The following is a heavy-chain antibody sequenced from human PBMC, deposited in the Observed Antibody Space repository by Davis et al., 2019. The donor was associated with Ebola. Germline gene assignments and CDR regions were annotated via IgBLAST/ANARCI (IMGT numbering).Heavy chain of an antibody. CDR1: GGSLSGFY. CDR3: ASSVFGVVNPTFYFDY. Sequence: SQTLSLTCAVYGGSLSGFYWSWVRQPPGKGLEWIGEINHSGSTNYNPSLKSRVSISVDTSKNQFSLKLNSVTAADTAVYFCASSVFGVVNPTFYFDYWGRGTLVTVSS. CDR2: INHSGST. D-gene: IGHD3-3*01. V-gene: IGHV4-34*01. J-gene: IGHJ4*02.